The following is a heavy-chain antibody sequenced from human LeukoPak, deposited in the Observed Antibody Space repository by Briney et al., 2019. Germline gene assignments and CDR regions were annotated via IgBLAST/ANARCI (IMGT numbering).Heavy chain of an antibody. CDR2: MNHSGGA. J-gene: IGHJ4*02. CDR1: GGSFSGYH. Sequence: PSETLSLTCAVYGGSFSGYHWGWIRQPPGRGLEWIGEMNHSGGANHNPSLKSRVAISVATSKNKFSLKLTSVTAADTAVYFCARGLQQMAQTRSDYFDSWGQGTLVTVSS. V-gene: IGHV4-34*01. CDR3: ARGLQQMAQTRSDYFDS. D-gene: IGHD6-13*01.